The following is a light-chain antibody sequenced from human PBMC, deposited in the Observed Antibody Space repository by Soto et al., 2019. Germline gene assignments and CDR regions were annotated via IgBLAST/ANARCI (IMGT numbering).Light chain of an antibody. Sequence: DIQMTQSPSSLSASLGDRVTITCRASQSISIYLNWYQQKPGGVPKLLIYSASNLQSGVPSRFSGSGSGTDFTLTISSLQPEDFATYYCQQSYSALRAFGQGTKLEIK. CDR1: QSISIY. V-gene: IGKV1-39*01. CDR2: SAS. CDR3: QQSYSALRA. J-gene: IGKJ2*01.